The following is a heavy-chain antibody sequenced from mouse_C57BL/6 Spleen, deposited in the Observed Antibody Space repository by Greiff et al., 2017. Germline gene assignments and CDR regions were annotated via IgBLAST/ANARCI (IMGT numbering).Heavy chain of an antibody. D-gene: IGHD1-1*01. CDR1: GYTFTSYW. Sequence: QVQLKQPGAELVRPGTSVKLSCKASGYTFTSYWMHWVKQRPGQGLEWIGVIDPSDSYTNYNQKFKGKATLTVDTSSSTAYMQLSSLTSEDAAVYYCAAATVVGPYFDVWGTGTTVTVSS. V-gene: IGHV1-59*01. CDR3: AAATVVGPYFDV. CDR2: IDPSDSYT. J-gene: IGHJ1*03.